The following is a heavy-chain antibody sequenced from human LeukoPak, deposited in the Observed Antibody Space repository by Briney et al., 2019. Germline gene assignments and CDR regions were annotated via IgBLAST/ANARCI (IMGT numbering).Heavy chain of an antibody. CDR1: GYTFTGYY. CDR2: INPNSGGT. D-gene: IGHD5-24*01. V-gene: IGHV1-2*02. CDR3: ARRRDGYNYAFDI. Sequence: GASVKVSCKASGYTFTGYYMHWVRQAPGQGLEWMGWINPNSGGTNYAQKFQGRVTMTRDTSISTAYMELSRLRSDDTAVYYCARRRDGYNYAFDIWGQGTMVTVSS. J-gene: IGHJ3*02.